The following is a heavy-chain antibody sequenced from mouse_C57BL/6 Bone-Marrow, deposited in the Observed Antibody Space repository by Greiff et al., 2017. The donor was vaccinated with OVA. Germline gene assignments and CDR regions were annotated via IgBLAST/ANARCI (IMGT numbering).Heavy chain of an antibody. CDR2: ISSGGSYT. Sequence: EVKLMESGGDLVKPGGSLKLSCAASGFTFSSYGMSWVRQTPDKRLEWVATISSGGSYTYYPDSVKGRFTISRDNAKNTLYLQMSSLKSEDTAMYYCARHSPEPEGFDYWGQGTTLTVSS. V-gene: IGHV5-6*01. CDR1: GFTFSSYG. J-gene: IGHJ2*01. CDR3: ARHSPEPEGFDY.